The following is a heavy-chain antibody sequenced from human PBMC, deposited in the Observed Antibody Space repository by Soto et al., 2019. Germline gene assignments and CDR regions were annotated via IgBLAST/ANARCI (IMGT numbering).Heavy chain of an antibody. V-gene: IGHV1-8*01. CDR1: GYTFTSYD. D-gene: IGHD3-22*01. CDR3: ARGYYYDSSGYYWDYYFDY. Sequence: ASVKVSCKASGYTFTSYDINWVRQATGQGLEWMGWMNPNSGNTGYAQKFQGRVTMTRNTSISTAYMELSSLRSEDTAVYYCARGYYYDSSGYYWDYYFDYWGQGTLVTVSS. CDR2: MNPNSGNT. J-gene: IGHJ4*02.